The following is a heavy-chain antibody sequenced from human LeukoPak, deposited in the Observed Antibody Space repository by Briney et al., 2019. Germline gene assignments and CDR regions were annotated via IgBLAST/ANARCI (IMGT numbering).Heavy chain of an antibody. V-gene: IGHV1-2*02. Sequence: ASVKVSCKASGYTFTGYYMHWVRQAPGQGLEWMGWINPNSGGTNYVQKFQGRVTMTRDTSISTAYMELSRLRSDDTAVYYCARVVNYYYGMDVWGQGTTVTVSS. CDR1: GYTFTGYY. CDR3: ARVVNYYYGMDV. D-gene: IGHD2-2*01. J-gene: IGHJ6*02. CDR2: INPNSGGT.